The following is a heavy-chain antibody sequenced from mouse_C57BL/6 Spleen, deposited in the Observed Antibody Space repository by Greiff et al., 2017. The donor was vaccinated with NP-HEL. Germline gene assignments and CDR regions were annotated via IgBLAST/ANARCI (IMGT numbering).Heavy chain of an antibody. CDR1: GYTFTSYW. V-gene: IGHV1-52*01. J-gene: IGHJ3*01. Sequence: QVQLQQPGAELVRPGSSVKLSCKASGYTFTSYWMHWVKQRPIQGLEWIGNIDPSDSETHYNQKFKDKATLTVDKSSSTAYMQLSSLTSEDSAVYYCARENDYAWFAYWGQGTLGTVSA. D-gene: IGHD2-4*01. CDR2: IDPSDSET. CDR3: ARENDYAWFAY.